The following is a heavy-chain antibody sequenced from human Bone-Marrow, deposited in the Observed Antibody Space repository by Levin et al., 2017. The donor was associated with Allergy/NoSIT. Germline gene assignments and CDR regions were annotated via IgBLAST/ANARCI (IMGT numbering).Heavy chain of an antibody. CDR1: GASFSGYF. V-gene: IGHV4-34*01. J-gene: IGHJ4*02. CDR2: INFNGIT. Sequence: SETLSLTCAVNGASFSGYFWTWIRQSPGKGLEWIGQINFNGITTYNPSLKSRVILSVDPTKKQFSLKLTHLTAADTAVYFWERGGEVPSQYYVDYWGQGTLVTVSS. D-gene: IGHD1-1*01. CDR3: ERGGEVPSQYYVDY.